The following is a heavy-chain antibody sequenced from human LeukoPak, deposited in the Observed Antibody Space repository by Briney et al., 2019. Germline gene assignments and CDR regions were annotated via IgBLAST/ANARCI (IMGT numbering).Heavy chain of an antibody. CDR3: ARRGGGYYPYYFDY. D-gene: IGHD3-22*01. CDR2: IYYSGST. J-gene: IGHJ4*02. CDR1: GGSISSYY. Sequence: SETLSLTCTVSGGSISSYYWSWIRQPPGKGLEWIGYIYYSGSTNYNPSLKSRVTISVDTSKNQFSLKLSSVTAADTAVYYCARRGGGYYPYYFDYWGQGTPVTVSS. V-gene: IGHV4-59*12.